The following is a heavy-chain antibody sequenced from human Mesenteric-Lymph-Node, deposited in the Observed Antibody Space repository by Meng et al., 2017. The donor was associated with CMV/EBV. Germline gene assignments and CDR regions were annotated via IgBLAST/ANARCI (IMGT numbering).Heavy chain of an antibody. CDR1: GFTFSSYW. D-gene: IGHD2-2*02. CDR3: AKGILNIVVVPAAIPMGDYYYGMDV. CDR2: INSDGSST. V-gene: IGHV3-74*01. Sequence: GGSLRLSCAASGFTFSSYWMHWVRQAPGKGLVWVSRINSDGSSTSYADSVKGRFTISRDNAKNTLYLQMNSLRAEDTAVYYCAKGILNIVVVPAAIPMGDYYYGMDVWGQGTTVTVSS. J-gene: IGHJ6*02.